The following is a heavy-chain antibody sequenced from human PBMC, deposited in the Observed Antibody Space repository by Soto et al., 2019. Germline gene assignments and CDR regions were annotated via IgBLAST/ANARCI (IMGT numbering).Heavy chain of an antibody. CDR2: IRGSSGST. CDR3: VKGAWLDY. J-gene: IGHJ4*02. CDR1: GFTFSTFD. Sequence: EVQLLESGGGLIQPGGSLILSCAASGFTFSTFDMTWVRQPPGKGLEWVSLIRGSSGSTYYADSVKGRFTISKDNSKNTLYLQMNSLRAEDTAVYFCVKGAWLDYWGQGNMVTASS. V-gene: IGHV3-23*01.